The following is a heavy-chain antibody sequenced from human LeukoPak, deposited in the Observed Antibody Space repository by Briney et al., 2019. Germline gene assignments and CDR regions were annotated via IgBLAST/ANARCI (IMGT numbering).Heavy chain of an antibody. J-gene: IGHJ4*02. CDR2: LNSDGSST. V-gene: IGHV3-74*01. CDR3: VRSFYTSSALGY. D-gene: IGHD3-16*01. CDR1: GFTFSMDW. Sequence: GGSLRLSCAASGFTFSMDWMQWVRQAPRKGLVWVSRLNSDGSSTDYADSVKGRFTISRDNAKNTLYLQMNSLRAEDTALYYCVRSFYTSSALGYWGQGTLVTVSS.